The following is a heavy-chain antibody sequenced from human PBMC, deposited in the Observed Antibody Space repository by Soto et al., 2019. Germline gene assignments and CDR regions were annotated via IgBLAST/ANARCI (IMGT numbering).Heavy chain of an antibody. V-gene: IGHV3-74*01. CDR3: VRAWAGY. Sequence: LRLSCAASGFTFSSYWMHWIRQAPGKGLVWVSRINSDGSAINYADSVKGRFTVSRDNAKNTLYLQMNSLRAEDTAVYYCVRAWAGYWGQGTLVTVSS. D-gene: IGHD6-19*01. J-gene: IGHJ4*02. CDR1: GFTFSSYW. CDR2: INSDGSAI.